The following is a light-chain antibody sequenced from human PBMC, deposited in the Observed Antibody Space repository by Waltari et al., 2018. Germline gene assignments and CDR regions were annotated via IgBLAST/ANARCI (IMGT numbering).Light chain of an antibody. CDR1: HSVSNL. J-gene: IGKJ4*01. V-gene: IGKV3-11*01. CDR3: QQRYNWPLT. CDR2: DTS. Sequence: EIVLTQSPATLSLSPGERATLSCRASHSVSNLLAWYQQRPGQSPRHLIYDTSYRAPGIPGRFSGSGSGADFTLTISGLEPEDFAVYYCQQRYNWPLTFGGGTRVEV.